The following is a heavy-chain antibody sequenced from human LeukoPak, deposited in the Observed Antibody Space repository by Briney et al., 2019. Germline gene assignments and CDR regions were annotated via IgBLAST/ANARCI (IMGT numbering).Heavy chain of an antibody. Sequence: SETLSLTCTVSGGSIRSGSYYCSWIRKPPGKGLEWIGYIYYSGSTNYNPSLKSRVTISVDTSKNQFSLKLSSVTAADTAVYYCARGAPFDYWGQGTLVTVSS. CDR1: GGSIRSGSYY. J-gene: IGHJ4*02. CDR2: IYYSGST. V-gene: IGHV4-61*01. CDR3: ARGAPFDY.